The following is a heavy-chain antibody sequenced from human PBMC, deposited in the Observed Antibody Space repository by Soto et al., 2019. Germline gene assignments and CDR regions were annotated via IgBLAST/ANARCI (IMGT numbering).Heavy chain of an antibody. CDR2: IYYSGST. Sequence: PSETLSLTCTVSGGSISSYYWSWIRQPPGKGLEWIGYIYYSGSTNYNPSLKSRVTISVDTSKNQFSLKLSSVTAADTAVYYCARDRVPAAPGQLDVWGQGTTVTVSS. CDR1: GGSISSYY. V-gene: IGHV4-59*12. J-gene: IGHJ6*02. CDR3: ARDRVPAAPGQLDV. D-gene: IGHD2-2*01.